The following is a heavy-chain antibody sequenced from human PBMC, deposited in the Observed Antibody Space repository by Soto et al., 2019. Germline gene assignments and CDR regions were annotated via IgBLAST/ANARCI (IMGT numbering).Heavy chain of an antibody. Sequence: QLQLQESGPGLVKPSETLSLTCTVSGGSISSSSYYWGWIRQPPGKGLEWIGSIYYSGSTYYNPSLKSRVTISVDTSKNQFSLKLSSVTAADTAVYYCARPVIAVAGNEGISGMDVWGQGTTVTVSS. CDR1: GGSISSSSYY. CDR2: IYYSGST. J-gene: IGHJ6*02. D-gene: IGHD6-19*01. CDR3: ARPVIAVAGNEGISGMDV. V-gene: IGHV4-39*01.